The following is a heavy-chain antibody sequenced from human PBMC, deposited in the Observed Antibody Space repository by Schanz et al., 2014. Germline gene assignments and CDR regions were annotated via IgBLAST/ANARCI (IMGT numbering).Heavy chain of an antibody. D-gene: IGHD3-9*01. J-gene: IGHJ4*02. Sequence: EVQLLESGGALVQPGGSLRLSCSASGFTFSTYAMSWVRQAPGKGLEWVSAINGNGGITYYADSVKGRFTISRDNSKNTLYLQMKSLRVEDTAVYYCAKDHAGSDILTALGNWGQGTLVTVSS. V-gene: IGHV3-23*01. CDR2: INGNGGIT. CDR3: AKDHAGSDILTALGN. CDR1: GFTFSTYA.